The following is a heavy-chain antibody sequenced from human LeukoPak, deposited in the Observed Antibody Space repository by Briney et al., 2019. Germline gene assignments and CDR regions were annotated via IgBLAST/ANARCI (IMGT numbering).Heavy chain of an antibody. Sequence: GGSLRLSCAASGVTFSSYAMNWVRQAPGKGLEWVAVISYDGSNKYYADSVKGRITISRDNSKKTMYMQMNRLRAEERAVYYCAKEMAWELRHPMDIWGQGTMVTVSS. J-gene: IGHJ3*02. V-gene: IGHV3-30-3*01. CDR3: AKEMAWELRHPMDI. CDR2: ISYDGSNK. D-gene: IGHD1-26*01. CDR1: GVTFSSYA.